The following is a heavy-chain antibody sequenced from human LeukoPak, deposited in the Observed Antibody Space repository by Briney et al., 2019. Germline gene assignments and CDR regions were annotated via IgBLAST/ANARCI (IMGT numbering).Heavy chain of an antibody. CDR2: IYYSGST. CDR1: GGSISSSSYY. Sequence: SETLSLTCTVSGGSISSSSYYWGWIRQPPGKGLEWIGSIYYSGSTYYNPPLKSRVTISVDTSKNQFSLKLSSVTAADTAVYYCARVGITIFGVVPNWFDPLGPGNPGHRLL. CDR3: ARVGITIFGVVPNWFDP. D-gene: IGHD3-3*01. V-gene: IGHV4-39*01. J-gene: IGHJ5*02.